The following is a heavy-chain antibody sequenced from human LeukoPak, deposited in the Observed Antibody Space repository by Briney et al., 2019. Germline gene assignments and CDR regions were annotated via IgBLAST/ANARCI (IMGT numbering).Heavy chain of an antibody. CDR1: GYTFTSYD. V-gene: IGHV1-69*06. Sequence: ASVKVSCKASGYTFTSYDISWVRQAPGQGLEWMGGIIPIFGTANYAQKFQGRVTITADKSTSTAYMELSSLRSEDTAVYYCASYYYGSGSPNYFDYWGQGTLVTVSS. CDR3: ASYYYGSGSPNYFDY. D-gene: IGHD3-10*01. CDR2: IIPIFGTA. J-gene: IGHJ4*02.